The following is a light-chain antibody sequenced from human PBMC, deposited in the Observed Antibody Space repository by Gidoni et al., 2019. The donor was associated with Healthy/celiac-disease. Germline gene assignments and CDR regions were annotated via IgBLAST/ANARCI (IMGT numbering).Light chain of an antibody. CDR3: QQYYSYPRT. V-gene: IGKV1-8*01. J-gene: IGKJ1*01. CDR1: KGISSY. Sequence: AIRMTQSPSSFSASSGDRVTITCRASKGISSYLALYQQKPGKAPKLLIYAASSLQSGVPSRFSGSGSGTDFTLTISCLQSEFFATYYCQQYYSYPRTFGQXTKVEIK. CDR2: AAS.